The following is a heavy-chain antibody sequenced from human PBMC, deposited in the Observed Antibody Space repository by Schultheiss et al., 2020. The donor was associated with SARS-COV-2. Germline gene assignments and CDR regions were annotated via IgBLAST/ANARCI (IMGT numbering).Heavy chain of an antibody. CDR2: MYHSGST. V-gene: IGHV4-39*07. CDR1: GGSVSSGSYY. J-gene: IGHJ5*02. Sequence: SETLSLTCTVSGGSVSSGSYYWGWIRQPPGKGLEWIGSMYHSGSTYYNPSLKSRVTISVDTSKNQFSLKLSSVTAADTAVYYCARTDSSSWYPTELNNWFDPWGQGTLVTVSS. CDR3: ARTDSSSWYPTELNNWFDP. D-gene: IGHD6-13*01.